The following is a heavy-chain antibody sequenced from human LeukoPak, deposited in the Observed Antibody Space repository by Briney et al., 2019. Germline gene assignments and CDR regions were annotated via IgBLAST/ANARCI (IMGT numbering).Heavy chain of an antibody. CDR2: IYYSGST. V-gene: IGHV4-59*01. CDR3: AREAGGSLNWFDP. CDR1: GGSISSYY. Sequence: PSETLSLTCTVSGGSISSYYWSWIRQPPGKGLEWIGYIYYSGSTNYNPSLKSRVTISVDTSKNQFSLKLSSVTAADTAVYYCAREAGGSLNWFDPWGQGTLVTVSS. J-gene: IGHJ5*02. D-gene: IGHD1-26*01.